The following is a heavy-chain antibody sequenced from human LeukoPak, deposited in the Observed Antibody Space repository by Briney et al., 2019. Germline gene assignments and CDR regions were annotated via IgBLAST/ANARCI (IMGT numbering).Heavy chain of an antibody. CDR3: ARATVTFYYYYYYMDV. Sequence: ASVKVSCRASGYTFTGYCMHWVRQAPGQGLEWMGIINPSGGSTSYAQKFQGRVTMTRDTSTSTVYMELSSLRSEDTAVYYCARATVTFYYYYYYMDVWGKGTTVTVSS. D-gene: IGHD4-17*01. CDR2: INPSGGST. CDR1: GYTFTGYC. V-gene: IGHV1-46*01. J-gene: IGHJ6*03.